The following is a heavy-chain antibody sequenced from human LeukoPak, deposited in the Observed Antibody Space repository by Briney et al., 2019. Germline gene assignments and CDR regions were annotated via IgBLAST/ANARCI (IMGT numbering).Heavy chain of an antibody. J-gene: IGHJ4*02. Sequence: PGGSLRLSCAASGISFSNYPMTWVRHAPGKGLEWVSAITGSGGSSYYADSVRGRFTISRDNSKNRLYLQMNSLRAEDTAVYYCARVYCSSTSCYKRIPFDYWGQGTLVTVSS. V-gene: IGHV3-23*01. CDR2: ITGSGGSS. CDR1: GISFSNYP. CDR3: ARVYCSSTSCYKRIPFDY. D-gene: IGHD2-2*02.